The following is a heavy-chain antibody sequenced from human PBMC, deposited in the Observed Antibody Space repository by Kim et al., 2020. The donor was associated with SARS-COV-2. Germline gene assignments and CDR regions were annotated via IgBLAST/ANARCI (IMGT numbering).Heavy chain of an antibody. V-gene: IGHV3-48*02. J-gene: IGHJ4*02. CDR3: AKAWQDCSGGSCYYFNY. CDR2: ISSSSSTL. Sequence: GGSLRLSCAASGSTFSSYSMNWVRQAPGKGLEWVSYISSSSSTLYYADSVKGRFTISRDNAKNSLYLQMNSLRDEDTAVYYCAKAWQDCSGGSCYYFNYWGQGALVTVSS. CDR1: GSTFSSYS. D-gene: IGHD2-15*01.